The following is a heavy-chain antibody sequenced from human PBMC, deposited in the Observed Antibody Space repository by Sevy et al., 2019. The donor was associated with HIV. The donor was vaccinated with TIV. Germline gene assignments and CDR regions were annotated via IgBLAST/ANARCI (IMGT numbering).Heavy chain of an antibody. Sequence: SETLSLTCTVSGGSISSYYWSWIRQPPGKGLEWIGYIYYSGSTNYNPSLKSRVTISVDTSKNQFSLKLSSVTAADTAVYYCASARGELDYWGQGTLVTVSS. J-gene: IGHJ4*02. D-gene: IGHD3-10*01. V-gene: IGHV4-59*12. CDR3: ASARGELDY. CDR2: IYYSGST. CDR1: GGSISSYY.